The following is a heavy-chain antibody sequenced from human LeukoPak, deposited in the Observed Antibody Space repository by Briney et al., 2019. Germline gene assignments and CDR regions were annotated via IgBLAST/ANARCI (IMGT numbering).Heavy chain of an antibody. Sequence: SETLSLTCAVSGGSISSGGYSWSWIRQPPGKGLEWIGYIYHSGSTYYNPSLKSRVTISVDRSKNQFSLKLSSVTAADTAVYYCARDGAGVGYFDYWGQGTLVTVSS. CDR1: GGSISSGGYS. V-gene: IGHV4-30-2*01. D-gene: IGHD3-10*01. CDR3: ARDGAGVGYFDY. J-gene: IGHJ4*02. CDR2: IYHSGST.